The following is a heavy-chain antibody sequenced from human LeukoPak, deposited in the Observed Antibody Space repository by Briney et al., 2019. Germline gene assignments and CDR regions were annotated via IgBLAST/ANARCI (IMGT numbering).Heavy chain of an antibody. CDR2: INTGSGDT. CDR1: GYTFSIYA. CDR3: ARDRRSTVYRGGDCYGDFDY. V-gene: IGHV1-3*04. J-gene: IGHJ4*02. D-gene: IGHD2-21*02. Sequence: ASVKVSCKASGYTFSIYAMHWVRQAPGQGLEWMGWINTGSGDTKYSQKFQGRVTITRDASASTAYMELSSLRSEDTAVYYCARDRRSTVYRGGDCYGDFDYWGQGTLVTVSS.